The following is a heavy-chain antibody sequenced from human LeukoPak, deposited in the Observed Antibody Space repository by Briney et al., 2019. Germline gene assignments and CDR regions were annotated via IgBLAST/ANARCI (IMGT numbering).Heavy chain of an antibody. CDR1: GFTFSNSA. V-gene: IGHV3-23*01. CDR3: ANRGSNYEY. J-gene: IGHJ4*02. CDR2: ISGSGVTT. D-gene: IGHD5-18*01. Sequence: GGSLRLSCAASGFTFSNSAMSWVRQAPGKGLEWVSTISGSGVTTYYADSVKGRFTISRDNSKNTLYLQMNSLRADDTAVYYCANRGSNYEYWGQGTLVTVSS.